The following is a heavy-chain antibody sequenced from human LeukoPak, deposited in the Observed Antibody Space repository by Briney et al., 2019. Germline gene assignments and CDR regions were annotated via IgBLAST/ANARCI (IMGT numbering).Heavy chain of an antibody. V-gene: IGHV3-23*01. D-gene: IGHD3-10*01. J-gene: IGHJ4*02. CDR1: GFTFSSYG. CDR3: AKDRVGLDYYGSGSYYSVGYYFDY. CDR2: ISGSGGST. Sequence: GGTLRLSCAASGFTFSSYGMSWVRQAPGKGLEWVSAISGSGGSTYYADSVKGRFTISRDNSKNTLYLQMNSLRAEDTAVYYCAKDRVGLDYYGSGSYYSVGYYFDYWGQGTLVTVSS.